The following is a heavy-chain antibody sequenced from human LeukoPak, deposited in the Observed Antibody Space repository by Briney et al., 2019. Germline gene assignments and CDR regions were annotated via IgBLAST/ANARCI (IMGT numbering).Heavy chain of an antibody. D-gene: IGHD3-3*01. CDR3: ARHRYTIFGVVFSNWFDP. V-gene: IGHV4-4*09. CDR2: IYTSGST. CDR1: GGSISSYY. Sequence: PSETLSLTCTVSGGSISSYYWSWIRQPPGKGLEWIGYIYTSGSTNYNPSLKSRVTISVDTSKNQFSLKLSSVTAAGTAVYYCARHRYTIFGVVFSNWFDPWGQGTLVTVSS. J-gene: IGHJ5*02.